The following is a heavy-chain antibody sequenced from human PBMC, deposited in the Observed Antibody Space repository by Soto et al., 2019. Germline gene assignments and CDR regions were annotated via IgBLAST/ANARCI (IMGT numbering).Heavy chain of an antibody. D-gene: IGHD7-27*01. CDR1: GFSLRTNGMC. CDR2: IDWDDEK. CDR3: ARTRQLGIDFRDHEPIGFDP. V-gene: IGHV2-70*01. Sequence: GPTLVNPTQTPTLTCTFSGFSLRTNGMCVNWIRQPPGKALEWLALIDWDDEKYYSTSLKTRLTISKDTSKNQVVLTMTNMDPVDTATYYCARTRQLGIDFRDHEPIGFDPWGQGTLVTVSS. J-gene: IGHJ5*02.